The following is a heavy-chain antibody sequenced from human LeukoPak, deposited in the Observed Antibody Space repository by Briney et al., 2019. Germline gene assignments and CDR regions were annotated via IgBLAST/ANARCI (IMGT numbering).Heavy chain of an antibody. CDR3: ARVFGSYCSSTSCYGDYYYYYMDV. D-gene: IGHD2-2*01. V-gene: IGHV1-8*01. CDR1: GYTFTSYD. J-gene: IGHJ6*03. Sequence: ASVKVSCKASGYTFTSYDINWVRQATGQGLEWMGWMNPNSGNTGYAQRFQGRVTMTRNTSISTAYMELRSLRSEDTAVYYCARVFGSYCSSTSCYGDYYYYYMDVWGKGTTVTVSS. CDR2: MNPNSGNT.